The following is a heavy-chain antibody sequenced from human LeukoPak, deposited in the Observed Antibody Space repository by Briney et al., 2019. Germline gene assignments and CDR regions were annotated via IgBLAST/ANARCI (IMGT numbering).Heavy chain of an antibody. V-gene: IGHV4-34*01. CDR1: GGSFSGYY. CDR3: ARESRTGEGY. CDR2: INHSGST. Sequence: SETLSLTCAVYGGSFSGYYWSWIRQPPGKGLEWIGEINHSGSTNYNPSLKSRVTISVDTSKNQFSLKLSSVTAADTAVYYCARESRTGEGYWGQGTLVTVSS. D-gene: IGHD2-8*02. J-gene: IGHJ4*02.